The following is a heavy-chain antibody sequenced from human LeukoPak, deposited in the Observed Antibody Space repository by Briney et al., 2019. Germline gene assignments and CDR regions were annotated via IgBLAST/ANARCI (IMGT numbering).Heavy chain of an antibody. V-gene: IGHV3-30-3*01. J-gene: IGHJ4*02. CDR2: ISYDGSTK. Sequence: PGGSLRLSCAASGFTFSSYAMHWVRQAPGKGLEWVAVISYDGSTKYYADSVKGRFTISRDNSKNTLFLQMNSLRVEDTAVYYCAKDRVAVEDLLGFDSWGRGTLVTVSS. CDR1: GFTFSSYA. D-gene: IGHD1-26*01. CDR3: AKDRVAVEDLLGFDS.